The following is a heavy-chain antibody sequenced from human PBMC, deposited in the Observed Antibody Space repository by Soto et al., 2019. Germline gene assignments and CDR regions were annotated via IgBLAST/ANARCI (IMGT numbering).Heavy chain of an antibody. CDR2: ISGSEDRT. V-gene: IGHV3-23*01. D-gene: IGHD3-10*01. Sequence: LQSGGGVVQPGESLRLSCAASGFSLRDHALSWVRQAAGGGLEWVSGISGSEDRTNYADFVRGRFIISKDRAKNTLYLDMSGLRVDDTADYFCGRTYTGGWGQGTLVTVSS. CDR1: GFSLRDHA. J-gene: IGHJ4*02. CDR3: GRTYTGG.